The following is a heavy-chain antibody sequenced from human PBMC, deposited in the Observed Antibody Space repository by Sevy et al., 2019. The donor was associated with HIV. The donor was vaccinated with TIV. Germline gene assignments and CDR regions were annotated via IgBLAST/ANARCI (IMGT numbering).Heavy chain of an antibody. CDR3: AREGGITLVHGVIHYYGLDV. Sequence: GGSLRLSCAASGFIFSRYTINWVRQAPGKGLEWVSSITSTSIDTYYTDSVKGRFIISRDNAKNSLYLQMNSLRADDAAVYYCAREGGITLVHGVIHYYGLDVWGQGTTVTVSS. CDR2: ITSTSIDT. J-gene: IGHJ6*02. D-gene: IGHD3-10*01. CDR1: GFIFSRYT. V-gene: IGHV3-21*01.